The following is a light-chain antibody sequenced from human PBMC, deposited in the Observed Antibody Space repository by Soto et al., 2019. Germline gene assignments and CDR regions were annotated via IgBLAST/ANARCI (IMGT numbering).Light chain of an antibody. CDR2: LGS. V-gene: IGKV2-28*01. Sequence: DIVMTQSPLSLPVTPGEPASISCRSSQSLLHTNGYSYLHWYLQKPGQSPQLLIYLGSNRASGVPDRFSGSGSGTDFTLSISTVEAGDVGVYYCMQALQAPITFGQGTRLEIK. CDR3: MQALQAPIT. J-gene: IGKJ5*01. CDR1: QSLLHTNGYSY.